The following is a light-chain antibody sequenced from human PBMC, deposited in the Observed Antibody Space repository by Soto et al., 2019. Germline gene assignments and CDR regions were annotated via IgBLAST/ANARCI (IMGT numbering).Light chain of an antibody. Sequence: DIQMTQSPSSLSESVGDTVTITCRASQGIGSDLGWYQQKPGKAPKRLIYAASTSQSGVPSRFSGSGSGTDFTLTISSLQPEDVATYYCQQYYSYPITFGQGTRLEIK. CDR1: QGIGSD. CDR2: AAS. V-gene: IGKV1-27*01. J-gene: IGKJ5*01. CDR3: QQYYSYPIT.